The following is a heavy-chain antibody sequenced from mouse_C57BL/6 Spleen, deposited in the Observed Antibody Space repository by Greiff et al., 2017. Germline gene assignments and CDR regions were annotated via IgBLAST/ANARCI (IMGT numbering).Heavy chain of an antibody. V-gene: IGHV2-2*01. J-gene: IGHJ4*01. Sequence: QVQLKESGPGLVQPSQSLSITCTVSGFSLTSYGVHWVRQSPGKGLEWLGVIWSGGSTDYNAAFISSLGISKDNSKSQVFFKMNSLQADVTAIYYCASPTGGGMDYWGQGTSGTVSS. CDR2: IWSGGST. CDR3: ASPTGGGMDY. CDR1: GFSLTSYG. D-gene: IGHD1-1*01.